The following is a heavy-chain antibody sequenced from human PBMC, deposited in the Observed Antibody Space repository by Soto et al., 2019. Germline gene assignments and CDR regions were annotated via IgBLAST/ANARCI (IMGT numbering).Heavy chain of an antibody. J-gene: IGHJ5*02. V-gene: IGHV4-61*01. CDR1: GFSVSSGSYY. D-gene: IGHD3-22*01. Sequence: SETLSLTCTFSGFSVSSGSYYLSWIRQPPGKGLEWIGYIYYSGSTNYNPSLKSRVTISVDTSKNQFSLKLSSVTAADTAVYYCARDEYSSGYNWFDPWGQGTLVTVSS. CDR3: ARDEYSSGYNWFDP. CDR2: IYYSGST.